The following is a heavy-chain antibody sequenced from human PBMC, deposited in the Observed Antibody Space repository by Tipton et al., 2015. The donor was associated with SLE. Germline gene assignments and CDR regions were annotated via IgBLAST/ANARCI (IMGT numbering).Heavy chain of an antibody. CDR1: GFTFSSYG. V-gene: IGHV3-30*02. Sequence: GSLRLSCAASGFTFSSYGMHWVRQAPGKGLEWVAFIRYDGSNKYYADSVKGRFTISRDNSKNTLYLQMNSLRAEDTAVYYCAQTWYDSSGTDVWGQGTTVTVSS. D-gene: IGHD3-22*01. J-gene: IGHJ6*02. CDR2: IRYDGSNK. CDR3: AQTWYDSSGTDV.